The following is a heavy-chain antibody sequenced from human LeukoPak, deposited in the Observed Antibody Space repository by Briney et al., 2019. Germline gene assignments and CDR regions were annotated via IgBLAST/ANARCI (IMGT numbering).Heavy chain of an antibody. CDR3: ARGRGAANDAFDI. V-gene: IGHV3-53*04. CDR1: GFTVSSDY. Sequence: GGSLRLSCTASGFTVSSDYMSWVRQAPGKGLEWVSVIYSSSITSYADSVKGRFTISRHNSKNTLYLQMNSLRADDTAVYYCARGRGAANDAFDIWGQGTMVTVSS. D-gene: IGHD3-10*01. J-gene: IGHJ3*02. CDR2: IYSSSIT.